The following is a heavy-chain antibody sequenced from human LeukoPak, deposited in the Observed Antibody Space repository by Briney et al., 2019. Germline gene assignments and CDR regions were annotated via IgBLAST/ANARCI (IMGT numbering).Heavy chain of an antibody. J-gene: IGHJ4*02. CDR3: ARQGGLGGAASLFEF. Sequence: SETLSLTCTVSGVSVRTSNYYWVWIRQSPGKGLEWIGSMFYGGSTYYNPSLKSRVTISADTSKNQFSLKMRSVSASDTAMFYCARQGGLGGAASLFEFWSQGTLVTVSS. V-gene: IGHV4-39*01. D-gene: IGHD2-15*01. CDR1: GVSVRTSNYY. CDR2: MFYGGST.